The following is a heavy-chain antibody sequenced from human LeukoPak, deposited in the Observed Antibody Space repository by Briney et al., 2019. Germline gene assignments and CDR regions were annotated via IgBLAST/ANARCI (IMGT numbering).Heavy chain of an antibody. V-gene: IGHV3-9*01. CDR1: GFTFDDYA. CDR3: AKALNNLAHGAFDI. J-gene: IGHJ3*02. Sequence: GRSLRLSCAASGFTFDDYAMHWVRQAPGKGLEWVSGISWNSGSIGYADSVKGRFTISRDNAKNPLYLQMNSLRAEDPALYYCAKALNNLAHGAFDIWGEGKMVSVSS. D-gene: IGHD2-21*01. CDR2: ISWNSGSI.